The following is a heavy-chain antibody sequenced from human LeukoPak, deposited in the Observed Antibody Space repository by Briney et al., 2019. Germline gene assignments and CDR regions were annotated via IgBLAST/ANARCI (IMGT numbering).Heavy chain of an antibody. D-gene: IGHD3-16*02. CDR3: ARLGSNRYFDY. CDR2: ISGSGGST. V-gene: IGHV3-23*01. Sequence: PGGSLRLSCAASGFTFSSYEMNWVRQAPGKGLEWVSAISGSGGSTYYADSVKGRFTISRDNSKSTLYLQMNSLRAEDTAVYYCARLGSNRYFDYWGQGTLVTVSS. J-gene: IGHJ4*02. CDR1: GFTFSSYE.